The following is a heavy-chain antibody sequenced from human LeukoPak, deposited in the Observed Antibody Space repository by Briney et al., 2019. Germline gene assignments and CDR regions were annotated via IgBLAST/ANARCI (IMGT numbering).Heavy chain of an antibody. D-gene: IGHD3-16*01. CDR2: VSSNDGRT. Sequence: GGSLRLSCAAPGFTFTTYPMSWVRQAPGKGLDWVSLVSSNDGRTYFADSVQGRFIISRDNSKNMLYLDMHNLRAEDTDIYYCAKGRISGGEDYWGQGTLVTVSS. CDR3: AKGRISGGEDY. V-gene: IGHV3-23*01. J-gene: IGHJ4*02. CDR1: GFTFTTYP.